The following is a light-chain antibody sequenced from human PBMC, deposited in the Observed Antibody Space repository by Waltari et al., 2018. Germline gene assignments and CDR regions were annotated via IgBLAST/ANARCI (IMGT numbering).Light chain of an antibody. Sequence: DIQMTQPQPSLSVSVGDRLTITCQASQDISNYLNLYQQKPGKAPKLLIYDASNLETGVPSRFSGSGSGTDFTFTISSLQPEDIATYYCQQYDNLPSYTFGQGTKLEIK. CDR3: QQYDNLPSYT. V-gene: IGKV1-33*01. CDR1: QDISNY. CDR2: DAS. J-gene: IGKJ2*01.